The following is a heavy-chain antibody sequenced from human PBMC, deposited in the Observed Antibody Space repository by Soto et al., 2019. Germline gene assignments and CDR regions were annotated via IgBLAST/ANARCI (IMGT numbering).Heavy chain of an antibody. D-gene: IGHD1-26*01. Sequence: RQAPGQGLEWMGWISAYNGNTNCAQKLQGRVTMTTDTSTSTAYMELRSLRSDDTAVYYCARWDASYCVYWGQGTLVTVSS. V-gene: IGHV1-18*01. CDR3: ARWDASYCVY. J-gene: IGHJ4*02. CDR2: ISAYNGNT.